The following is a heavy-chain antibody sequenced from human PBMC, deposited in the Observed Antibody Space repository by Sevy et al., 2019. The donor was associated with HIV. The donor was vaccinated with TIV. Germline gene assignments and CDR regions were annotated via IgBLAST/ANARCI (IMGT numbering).Heavy chain of an antibody. J-gene: IGHJ4*02. D-gene: IGHD2-2*02. CDR1: GGSFSGYY. CDR2: INHSGST. Sequence: SETLSLTCAVYGGSFSGYYWSWIRQPPGKGLEWIGEINHSGSTNYNPSLKSRVTISVDTSKNQFSLKLSSVTAADTAVYYCAREGGGAICANFDYWGQGTLVTVSS. V-gene: IGHV4-34*01. CDR3: AREGGGAICANFDY.